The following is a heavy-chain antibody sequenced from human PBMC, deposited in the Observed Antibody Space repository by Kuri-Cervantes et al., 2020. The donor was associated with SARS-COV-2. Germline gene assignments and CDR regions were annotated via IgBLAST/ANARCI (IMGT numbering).Heavy chain of an antibody. Sequence: SVKVSCKASGGTFSSYAIRWVRQAPGQGLEWMGGIIPIFGTANYAQKLQGRVTMTTDTPTSTAYMELRSLRSDDTAVYYCARDLRYFDWPLISDYWGQGTLVTVSS. CDR2: IIPIFGTA. V-gene: IGHV1-69*05. J-gene: IGHJ4*02. D-gene: IGHD3-9*01. CDR3: ARDLRYFDWPLISDY. CDR1: GGTFSSYA.